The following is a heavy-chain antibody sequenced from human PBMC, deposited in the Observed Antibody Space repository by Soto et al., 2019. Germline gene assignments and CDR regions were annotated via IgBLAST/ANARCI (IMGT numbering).Heavy chain of an antibody. D-gene: IGHD3-10*01. CDR3: AKEYSSGSYYMGS. Sequence: GGSLRLSCAASGFTFSSYAMNWVRQVPGKGLEWVSSISGNGAGTYYADSVKGRFTIPRDNSKNTLFLQMNSLRAEDTAVYYCAKEYSSGSYYMGSWGQGTLVTVSS. V-gene: IGHV3-23*01. CDR1: GFTFSSYA. CDR2: ISGNGAGT. J-gene: IGHJ5*02.